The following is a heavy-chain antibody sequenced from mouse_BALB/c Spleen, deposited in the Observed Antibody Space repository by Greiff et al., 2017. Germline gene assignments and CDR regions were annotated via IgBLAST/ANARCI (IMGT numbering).Heavy chain of an antibody. V-gene: IGHV2-9*02. Sequence: QVQLKESGPGLVAPSQSLSITCTVSGFSLTSYGVHWVRQPPGKGLEWLGVIWAGGSTNYNSALMSRLSISKDNSKSQVFLKMNSLQTDDTAMYYCARDGPERRGDYYAMDYWGQGTSVTVSS. J-gene: IGHJ4*01. CDR2: IWAGGST. CDR3: ARDGPERRGDYYAMDY. CDR1: GFSLTSYG. D-gene: IGHD2-12*01.